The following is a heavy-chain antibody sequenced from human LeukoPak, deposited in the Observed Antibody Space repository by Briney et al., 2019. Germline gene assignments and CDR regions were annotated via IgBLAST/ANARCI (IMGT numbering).Heavy chain of an antibody. CDR3: ARDRLGNYYLFDF. CDR2: INPDRGDT. CDR1: GYTFTGYY. V-gene: IGHV1-2*06. Sequence: XCKAXGYTFTGYYMHWVRQAPGQGLEWMGRINPDRGDTNYAQKFQGRVTMTRDTSINTAYMELSRLTSDDTAVYYCARDRLGNYYLFDFWGQGTLVTVSS. J-gene: IGHJ4*02. D-gene: IGHD1-26*01.